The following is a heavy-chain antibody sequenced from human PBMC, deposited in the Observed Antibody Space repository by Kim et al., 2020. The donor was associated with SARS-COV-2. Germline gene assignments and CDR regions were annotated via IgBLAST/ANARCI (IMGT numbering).Heavy chain of an antibody. CDR2: SGST. CDR3: ARARTPDY. V-gene: IGHV4-34*01. Sequence: SGSTNYNPSLKSRVTISVDTSKNQVSLKLSSVTAADTAVYYCARARTPDYWGQGTLVTVSS. J-gene: IGHJ4*02.